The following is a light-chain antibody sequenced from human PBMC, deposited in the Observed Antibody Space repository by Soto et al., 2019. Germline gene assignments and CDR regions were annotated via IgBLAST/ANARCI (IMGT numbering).Light chain of an antibody. CDR1: QSISRD. CDR3: QQYNKWPIT. CDR2: YTS. J-gene: IGKJ5*01. Sequence: SVSRPTLSVSRGERATLSCGASQSISRDLAWYQQSPGQAPRLLIYYTSTRATGIPARFSGSGSGTEFTLTISSLQSEDFAVYYCQQYNKWPITFGQGTRLEIK. V-gene: IGKV3-15*01.